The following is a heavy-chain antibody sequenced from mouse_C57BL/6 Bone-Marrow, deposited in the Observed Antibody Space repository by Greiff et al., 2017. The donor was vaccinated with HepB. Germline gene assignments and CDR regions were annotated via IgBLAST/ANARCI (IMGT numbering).Heavy chain of an antibody. CDR3: ARGLQRAMDY. CDR2: IDPSDSYT. Sequence: QVQLQQPGAELVMPGASVKLSCKASGYTFTSYWMHWVKQRPGQGLEWIGEIDPSDSYTNYNQKFKGKSTLTVDKSSSTAYMQLSSLTSEDSAVYYCARGLQRAMDYWGQGTSVTVSS. CDR1: GYTFTSYW. V-gene: IGHV1-69*01. J-gene: IGHJ4*01. D-gene: IGHD2-2*01.